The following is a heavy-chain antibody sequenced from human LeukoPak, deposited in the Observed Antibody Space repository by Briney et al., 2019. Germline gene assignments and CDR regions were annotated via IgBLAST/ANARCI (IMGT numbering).Heavy chain of an antibody. Sequence: GGSLRLSCVASRFTFSIYTMNWVRQAPGKGLEWVSYISSSSSSIYYADSVKGRFTISRDNAKNSLYLQMSSLRAEDTAVYYCARAINSSGDFDYWGQGTLVTVSS. V-gene: IGHV3-48*01. CDR2: ISSSSSSI. J-gene: IGHJ4*02. D-gene: IGHD6-6*01. CDR1: RFTFSIYT. CDR3: ARAINSSGDFDY.